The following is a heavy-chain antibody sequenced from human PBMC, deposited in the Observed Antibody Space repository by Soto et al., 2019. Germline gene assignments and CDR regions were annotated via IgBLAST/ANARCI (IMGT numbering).Heavy chain of an antibody. J-gene: IGHJ4*02. CDR2: ISGSGGST. Sequence: EVQLLEAGGGLVQPGGSLRLSCAASGFTFSSYAMSWVRQAPGKGLEWVPAISGSGGSTYYADSGKGRFTLSRDNSKNTWYLQMNGLSSEATAVYYFAKDHSVGLYDYVWWSYPILWTYFDYWGQGTLVTVSS. D-gene: IGHD3-16*02. CDR3: AKDHSVGLYDYVWWSYPILWTYFDY. V-gene: IGHV3-23*01. CDR1: GFTFSSYA.